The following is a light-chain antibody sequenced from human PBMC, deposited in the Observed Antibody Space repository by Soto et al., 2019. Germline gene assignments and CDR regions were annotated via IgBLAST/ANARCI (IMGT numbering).Light chain of an antibody. CDR2: LGS. CDR1: QSLLHSNGYNY. J-gene: IGKJ1*01. V-gene: IGKV2-28*01. CDR3: MQALQTPPT. Sequence: IVMTQSPLSLPVTPGEPASISCRSSQSLLHSNGYNYLDWYLQKPGQSPQLLIYLGSNRASGVPDRFSGSGSGTDFTLRISRVEAEDVAVYYCMQALQTPPTLGQGTKVDIK.